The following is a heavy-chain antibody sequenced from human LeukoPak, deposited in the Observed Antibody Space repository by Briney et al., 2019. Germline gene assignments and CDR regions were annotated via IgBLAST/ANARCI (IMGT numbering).Heavy chain of an antibody. D-gene: IGHD3-22*01. CDR3: SSQLFHLDSSGYSLDALDS. J-gene: IGHJ3*02. CDR2: IIPIFDTP. Sequence: GSSVKVSFKSSGGTFSNYANSLVRQAPGQGLEWMGVIIPIFDTPNNPHKWQGRVTITTGESNNKAYLELRRLRSDAQAVVYFSSQLFHLDSSGYSLDALDSWGEGAMVTVSS. V-gene: IGHV1-69*05. CDR1: GGTFSNYA.